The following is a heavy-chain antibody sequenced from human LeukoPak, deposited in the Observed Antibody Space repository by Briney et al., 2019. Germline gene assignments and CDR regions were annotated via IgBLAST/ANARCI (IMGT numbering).Heavy chain of an antibody. V-gene: IGHV4-30-4*08. J-gene: IGHJ4*02. CDR1: GGSISSGDYY. CDR3: ARATWIQLWFDY. D-gene: IGHD5-18*01. CDR2: IYYSGST. Sequence: ESSQTLSLTCTVSGGSISSGDYYWSWIRQPPGKGLEWIGHIYYSGSTYYNPSLKSRVTISVDTSKNQFSLKLSSVTAADTAVYYCARATWIQLWFDYWGQGTLVTVSS.